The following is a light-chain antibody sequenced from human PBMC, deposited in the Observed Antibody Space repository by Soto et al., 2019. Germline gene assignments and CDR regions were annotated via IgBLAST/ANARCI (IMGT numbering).Light chain of an antibody. V-gene: IGLV2-14*01. CDR2: DVS. CDR1: SSDVGGYNY. CDR3: RSYTSSSTLYV. Sequence: QSALTQPASVSGSPGQSITISCTGTSSDVGGYNYVSWYQQHPGKAPKLMIYDVSNRPSGVSNRFSGSKSGNTASLTISGLQAEDEDDHYCRSYTSSSTLYVFGPGTKLTVL. J-gene: IGLJ1*01.